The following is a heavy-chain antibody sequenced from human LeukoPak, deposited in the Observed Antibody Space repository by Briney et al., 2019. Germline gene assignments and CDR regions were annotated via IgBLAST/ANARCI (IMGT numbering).Heavy chain of an antibody. CDR2: INPSGGST. J-gene: IGHJ6*02. CDR1: GYTFTSYY. Sequence: GASVKVSCKASGYTFTSYYMHWVRQAPGQGLEWMGIINPSGGSTSYAQKFQGRVTMTRDTSTSTVYMELSSLRSEDTAVYYCAREGVDTAMVRDDYYGMDVWGQGTTVTVSS. D-gene: IGHD5-18*01. V-gene: IGHV1-46*01. CDR3: AREGVDTAMVRDDYYGMDV.